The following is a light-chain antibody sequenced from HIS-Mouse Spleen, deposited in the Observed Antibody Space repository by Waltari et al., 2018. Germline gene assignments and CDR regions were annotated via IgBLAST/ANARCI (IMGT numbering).Light chain of an antibody. CDR2: EGS. Sequence: QSALTQPASVSGSPGPSITISCTGTSSAVGRYNLVPWYQQHPGKAPKLMIYEGSKRPSGVSNRFSGSKSGNTASLTISGLQAEDEADYYCCSYAGSSTWVFGGGTKLTVL. J-gene: IGLJ3*02. V-gene: IGLV2-23*01. CDR1: SSAVGRYNL. CDR3: CSYAGSSTWV.